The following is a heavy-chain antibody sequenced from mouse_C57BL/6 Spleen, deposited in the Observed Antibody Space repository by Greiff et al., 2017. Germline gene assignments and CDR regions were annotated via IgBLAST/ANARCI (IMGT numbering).Heavy chain of an antibody. J-gene: IGHJ4*01. V-gene: IGHV7-3*01. CDR2: IRNKANGYTT. CDR1: GFTFTDYY. D-gene: IGHD2-4*01. CDR3: ARYGHDYDDYAMDY. Sequence: DVKLVESGGGLVQPGGSLSLSCAASGFTFTDYYMSWVRQPPGKALEWLGFIRNKANGYTTEYSASVKGRFTISRDNSQSILYLQMNALRAEDSATYYCARYGHDYDDYAMDYWGQGTSVTVSS.